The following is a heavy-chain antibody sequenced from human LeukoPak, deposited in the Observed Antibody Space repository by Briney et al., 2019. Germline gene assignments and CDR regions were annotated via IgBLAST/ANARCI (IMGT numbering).Heavy chain of an antibody. V-gene: IGHV3-21*04. D-gene: IGHD1-26*01. Sequence: GGSLRLSCAASGFTFSSYSMNWVRQAPGKGLEWVSSISSSSSYIYYADSVKGRFTISRDNSKNTLYLQMNSLRAEDTAVYYCARLGATYSGSYYYYYMDVWGKGTTVTISS. CDR3: ARLGATYSGSYYYYYMDV. CDR1: GFTFSSYS. J-gene: IGHJ6*03. CDR2: ISSSSSYI.